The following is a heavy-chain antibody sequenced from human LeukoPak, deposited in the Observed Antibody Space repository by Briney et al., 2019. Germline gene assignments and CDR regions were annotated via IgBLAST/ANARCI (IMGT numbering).Heavy chain of an antibody. CDR1: GFTFSSYW. V-gene: IGHV3-7*01. CDR3: ARDHYHGSAGIDY. Sequence: GGSLRLSCAASGFTFSSYWMSWVRQAPGKGLEWVANIKQDGSEKYYVDSVKGRFTISRDNAKNSLYLQMNSLRAEDTAVYYCARDHYHGSAGIDYWGQGTLVTVSS. D-gene: IGHD3-10*01. CDR2: IKQDGSEK. J-gene: IGHJ4*02.